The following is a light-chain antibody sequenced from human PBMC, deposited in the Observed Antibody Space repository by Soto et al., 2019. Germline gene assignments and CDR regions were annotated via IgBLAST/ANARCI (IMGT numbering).Light chain of an antibody. CDR3: CSFAGIYTFV. CDR2: DVS. J-gene: IGLJ1*01. CDR1: SSDVGGSNH. Sequence: QSVLTQPRSVSGSPGQSVTISCTGTSSDVGGSNHVSWYQHHPGKAPKVMIYDVSKRPSGVPDRFSGSKSGNTASLPISGLQAEDEADYYCCSFAGIYTFVFGTGTKLTVL. V-gene: IGLV2-11*01.